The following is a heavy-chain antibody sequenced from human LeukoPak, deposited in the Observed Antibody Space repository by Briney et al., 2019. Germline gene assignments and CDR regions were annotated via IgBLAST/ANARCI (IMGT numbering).Heavy chain of an antibody. D-gene: IGHD2-2*01. CDR1: GGSISSYY. V-gene: IGHV4-34*01. J-gene: IGHJ6*03. CDR2: INHSGST. Sequence: SETLSLTCTVSGGSISSYYWSWIRQPPGKGLEWIGEINHSGSTNYNPSLKSRVTISVDTSKNQFSLKLSSVTAADTAVHYCAEVVPAAMGYYMDVWGKGTTVTVSS. CDR3: AEVVPAAMGYYMDV.